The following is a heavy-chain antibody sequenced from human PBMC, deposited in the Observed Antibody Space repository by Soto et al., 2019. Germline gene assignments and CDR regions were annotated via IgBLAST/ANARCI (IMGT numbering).Heavy chain of an antibody. CDR2: IWYDGSNK. D-gene: IGHD2-15*01. V-gene: IGHV3-33*01. CDR3: ARALGYCSGDRCYSEDYFDY. CDR1: GFIFSSYG. Sequence: QVQLVESGGGVVQPGRSLRLSCAASGFIFSSYGMHWVRQAPGKGLEWVAVIWYDGSNKYYADSVKGRFTISRDNSKNTLYVQMNSLTAEDTGIYYCARALGYCSGDRCYSEDYFDYWGQGTPVTVSS. J-gene: IGHJ4*02.